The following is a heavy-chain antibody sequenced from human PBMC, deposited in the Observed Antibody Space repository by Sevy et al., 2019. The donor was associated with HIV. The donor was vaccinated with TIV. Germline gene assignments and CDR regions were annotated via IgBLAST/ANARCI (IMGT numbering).Heavy chain of an antibody. Sequence: GGSLRLSCAASGFSFSSYWMHWVRQAPGKGLEWVANIKQDESEKYYVASVKGRFTISRDNAKNPVYLQMNSLRPEDTAIYNSAWGNSGSFDYWGQGTLVTVSS. V-gene: IGHV3-7*04. CDR2: IKQDESEK. D-gene: IGHD3-22*01. J-gene: IGHJ4*02. CDR3: AWGNSGSFDY. CDR1: GFSFSSYW.